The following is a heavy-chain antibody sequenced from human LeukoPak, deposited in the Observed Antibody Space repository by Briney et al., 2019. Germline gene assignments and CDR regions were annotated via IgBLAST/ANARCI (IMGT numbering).Heavy chain of an antibody. CDR1: GFTFSDYY. D-gene: IGHD6-13*01. Sequence: GGSLRLSCAASGFTFSDYYMSWIRQAPGKGLEWVSYISSSGSTIYYADSVKGRFTISRDNAKNSLYLQMNSLRAEDTAVYYCARDLGSSGWYSWGYYGMDVWGQGTTVTVSS. CDR2: ISSSGSTI. J-gene: IGHJ6*02. V-gene: IGHV3-11*01. CDR3: ARDLGSSGWYSWGYYGMDV.